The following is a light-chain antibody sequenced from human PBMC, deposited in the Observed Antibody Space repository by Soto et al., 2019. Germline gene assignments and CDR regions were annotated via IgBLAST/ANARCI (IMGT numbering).Light chain of an antibody. CDR2: DAS. CDR3: QQRSNWPRT. J-gene: IGKJ5*01. V-gene: IGKV3-11*01. Sequence: IVLTQSPVPLSLSPGERATLSCRASQSVSSYLAWYQQKPGQAPRLLIYDASNRATGIPARFSGSGSGTDFTLTICSLEPEDFAVYYCQQRSNWPRTFGEGTRLEIK. CDR1: QSVSSY.